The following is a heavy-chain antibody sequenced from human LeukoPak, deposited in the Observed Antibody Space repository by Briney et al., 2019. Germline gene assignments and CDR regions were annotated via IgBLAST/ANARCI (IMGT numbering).Heavy chain of an antibody. V-gene: IGHV1-2*06. Sequence: ASVKVSCKASGYTFTGYYMHWVRQAPGQGLEWMGRINPNSGGTNYAQKFQGRVTMTRDTSISTAYMELSRLRSDDTAVYYCAREECIGGGDCSDGWGQGTLVTVSS. CDR2: INPNSGGT. D-gene: IGHD2-21*01. CDR3: AREECIGGGDCSDG. CDR1: GYTFTGYY. J-gene: IGHJ4*02.